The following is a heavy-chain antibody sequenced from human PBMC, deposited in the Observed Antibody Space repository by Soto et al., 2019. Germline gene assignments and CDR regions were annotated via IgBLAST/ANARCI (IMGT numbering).Heavy chain of an antibody. J-gene: IGHJ3*02. CDR3: ARVTSGGNSVIGAFDI. V-gene: IGHV1-69*12. CDR1: GGTFSSYA. CDR2: IIPIFGTA. D-gene: IGHD2-21*02. Sequence: QVQLVQSGAEVKKPGSSVKVSCKASGGTFSSYAISWVRQAPGQGLEWMGGIIPIFGTANYAQKFQGRVTITADESTSTAYMELSSLRSDDTAVYYCARVTSGGNSVIGAFDIWGQGTMVTVSS.